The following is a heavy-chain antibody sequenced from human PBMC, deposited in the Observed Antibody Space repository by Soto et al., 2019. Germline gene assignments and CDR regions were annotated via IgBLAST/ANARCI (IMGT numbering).Heavy chain of an antibody. CDR3: ATNEGRDGYSFDY. Sequence: GASVSVSCKASGVTFSRQDMTAGRQAPGQGLEWMGGISPIFGTPQYAEKLQDRVTITADESTSPAYMELSSLTSEDTAVYYCATNEGRDGYSFDYWGQGALVTVSS. V-gene: IGHV1-69*13. D-gene: IGHD5-12*01. CDR1: GVTFSRQD. J-gene: IGHJ4*02. CDR2: ISPIFGTP.